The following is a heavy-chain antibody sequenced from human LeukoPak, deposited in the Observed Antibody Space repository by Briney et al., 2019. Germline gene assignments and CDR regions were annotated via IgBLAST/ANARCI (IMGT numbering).Heavy chain of an antibody. CDR1: GGTFGTYP. Sequence: SVKVSCKASGGTFGTYPITWVRQAPGQGLEWVGGIIPIFSTEDYGQKFEGRVTITTDESTSTAYMELSSLKFEDTAVYYCAGSPTVTTWPAFFDSWGQGTLVTVSS. CDR2: IIPIFSTE. V-gene: IGHV1-69*05. D-gene: IGHD4-17*01. CDR3: AGSPTVTTWPAFFDS. J-gene: IGHJ4*02.